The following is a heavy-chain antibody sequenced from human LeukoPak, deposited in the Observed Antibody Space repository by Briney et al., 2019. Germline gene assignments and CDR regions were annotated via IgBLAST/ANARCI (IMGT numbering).Heavy chain of an antibody. CDR1: GGSISSGGYS. CDR3: ARHCRDYDFWSGYYTGNWFDP. J-gene: IGHJ5*02. CDR2: IYHSGST. V-gene: IGHV4-30-2*03. Sequence: SKTLSLTCAVSGGSISSGGYSWSWIRQPPGKGLEWIGYIYHSGSTYYNPSLKSRVTISVDTSKNQFSLKLSSVTAADTAVYYCARHCRDYDFWSGYYTGNWFDPWGQGTLVTVSS. D-gene: IGHD3-3*01.